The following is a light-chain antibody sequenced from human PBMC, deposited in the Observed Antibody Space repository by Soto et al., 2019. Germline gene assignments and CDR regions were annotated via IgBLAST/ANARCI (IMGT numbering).Light chain of an antibody. J-gene: IGKJ4*01. CDR1: QSVSGN. V-gene: IGKV3-15*01. Sequence: EIVMTQSPATLSVSPGERATLSCRASQSVSGNLACYQQKPGQAPRLLIYGASTRATGIPARFSGSGSGTEFTLPISSLQSEDFAVYYCQQYNNWPPLTFGGGTKVEIK. CDR3: QQYNNWPPLT. CDR2: GAS.